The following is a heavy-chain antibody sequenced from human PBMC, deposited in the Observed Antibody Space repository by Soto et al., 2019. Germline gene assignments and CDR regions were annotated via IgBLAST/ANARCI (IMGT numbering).Heavy chain of an antibody. D-gene: IGHD6-19*01. Sequence: QVQLVESGGGVVQPGRSLRLSCAASGFTFSSYGMHWVRQAPGKGLEWVAVIWYDGSNKYYADSVKGRFTISRDNSKNTLYLQMNSLRAEDTAVYYSATDENSSGSYYFDYWGQGTLVTVSS. V-gene: IGHV3-33*01. CDR3: ATDENSSGSYYFDY. CDR2: IWYDGSNK. J-gene: IGHJ4*02. CDR1: GFTFSSYG.